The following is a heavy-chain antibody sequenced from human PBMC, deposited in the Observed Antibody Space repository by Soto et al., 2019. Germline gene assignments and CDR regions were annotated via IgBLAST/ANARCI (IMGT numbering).Heavy chain of an antibody. CDR2: IYYSGST. Sequence: PSETLSLTCTVSAGSISSSSYYWGWIRQPKGKGLEWIGSIYYSGSTYYNPSLKSRVTISVDTSKNQFSLKLSSVTAADTAVYYCARQSIAARRALDYYYGMDVWGQGTTVT. D-gene: IGHD6-6*01. V-gene: IGHV4-39*01. J-gene: IGHJ6*02. CDR3: ARQSIAARRALDYYYGMDV. CDR1: AGSISSSSYY.